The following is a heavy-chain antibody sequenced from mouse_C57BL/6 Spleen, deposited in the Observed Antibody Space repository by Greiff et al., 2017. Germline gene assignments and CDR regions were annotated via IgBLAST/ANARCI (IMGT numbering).Heavy chain of an antibody. J-gene: IGHJ4*01. D-gene: IGHD3-1*01. CDR3: ATPQLGLRPYAMDY. V-gene: IGHV1-64*01. CDR1: GYTFTSYW. CDR2: IHPNSGST. Sequence: VKLQQPGAELVKPGASVKLSCKASGYTFTSYWMPWVKQRPGQGLEWIGMIHPNSGSTNYNEKFKSKATLTVDKSSSTAYMQLSSLTSEDSAVYYCATPQLGLRPYAMDYWGQGTSVTVSS.